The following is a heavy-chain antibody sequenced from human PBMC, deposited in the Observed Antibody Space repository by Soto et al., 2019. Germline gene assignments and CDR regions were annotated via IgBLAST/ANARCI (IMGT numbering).Heavy chain of an antibody. CDR2: IIPIFGTA. CDR1: GGTFSSYA. D-gene: IGHD3-22*01. Sequence: SVKVSCKASGGTFSSYAISWVRQAPGQGLEWMGGIIPIFGTANYAQKFQGRVTITADESTSTAYMELRSLRSEDTAVYYCARAYYDSSGYPPYWFDPWGQGTPVTVSS. V-gene: IGHV1-69*13. J-gene: IGHJ5*02. CDR3: ARAYYDSSGYPPYWFDP.